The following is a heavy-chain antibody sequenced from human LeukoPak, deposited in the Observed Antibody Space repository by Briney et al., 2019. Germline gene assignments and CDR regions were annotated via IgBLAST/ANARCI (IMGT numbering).Heavy chain of an antibody. J-gene: IGHJ4*02. CDR1: GGTFSGYY. Sequence: SETLSLTCAVYGGTFSGYYWSWIRQPPGEGLEWIGEINHSGSTNYNPSLKSRVTISVDTSKNQFSLKLSSVTAADTAVYYCANFPGIAAAGTGYWGQGTLVTVSS. D-gene: IGHD6-13*01. V-gene: IGHV4-34*08. CDR3: ANFPGIAAAGTGY. CDR2: INHSGST.